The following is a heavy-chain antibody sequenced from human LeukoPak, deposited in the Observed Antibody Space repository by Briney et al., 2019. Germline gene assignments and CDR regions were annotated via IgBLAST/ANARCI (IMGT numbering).Heavy chain of an antibody. V-gene: IGHV5-51*01. CDR1: GYTFTTSW. Sequence: GESLKISCKGSGYTFTTSWIGWVRQMPGKGLEWMGIVYPGGSDTRYSPSFQGQVTISADKSISTVYLQWSSLKASDTAMYYCARQSRDGSKTRGYYFDYWGQGTLVTVSS. CDR2: VYPGGSDT. D-gene: IGHD3-10*01. CDR3: ARQSRDGSKTRGYYFDY. J-gene: IGHJ4*02.